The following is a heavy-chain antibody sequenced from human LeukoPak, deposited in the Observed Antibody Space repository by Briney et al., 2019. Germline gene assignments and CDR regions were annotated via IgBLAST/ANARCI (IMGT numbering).Heavy chain of an antibody. Sequence: ASVKVSCKASGYTFTGYYMHWVRQAPGQGLEWMGWINPNSGGTNYAQKFQGRVTMTRDTSISTAYMELSRLRSDDTAVYYCARGVHCGYSGYDCFFNWFDPRGQGTLVTVSS. CDR2: INPNSGGT. CDR3: ARGVHCGYSGYDCFFNWFDP. CDR1: GYTFTGYY. V-gene: IGHV1-2*02. D-gene: IGHD5-12*01. J-gene: IGHJ5*02.